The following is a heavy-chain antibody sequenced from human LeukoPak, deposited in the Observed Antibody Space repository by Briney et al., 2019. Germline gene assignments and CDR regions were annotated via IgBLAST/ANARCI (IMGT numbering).Heavy chain of an antibody. Sequence: SETLSLTCTVSGGSISSSSYYWGWIRQPPGKGLEWIGSIYYSGSTYYNPSLKSRVTISVDTSKNQFSLKLSSVTAADTAVYYCARGATTDYWGQGTLVTVPS. CDR3: ARGATTDY. D-gene: IGHD5-12*01. V-gene: IGHV4-39*07. CDR1: GGSISSSSYY. J-gene: IGHJ4*02. CDR2: IYYSGST.